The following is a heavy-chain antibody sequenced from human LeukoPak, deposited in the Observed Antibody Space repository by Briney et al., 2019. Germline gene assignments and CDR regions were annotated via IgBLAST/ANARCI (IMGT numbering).Heavy chain of an antibody. CDR1: GFTFSSYS. CDR3: AREAKYYDYVWGSYRYTEDY. D-gene: IGHD3-16*02. Sequence: GGSLRLSCAASGFTFSSYSMNWVRQAPGKGLEWVSSISSSSSYIYYADSVKGRFTISRDNAKNSLYLQMNSLRAEDTAVYYCAREAKYYDYVWGSYRYTEDYWGQGTLVTVSS. V-gene: IGHV3-21*01. J-gene: IGHJ4*02. CDR2: ISSSSSYI.